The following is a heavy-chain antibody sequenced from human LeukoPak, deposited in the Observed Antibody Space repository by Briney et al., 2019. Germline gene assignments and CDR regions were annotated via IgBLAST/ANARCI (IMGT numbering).Heavy chain of an antibody. CDR3: AREQIAVAGTLDY. D-gene: IGHD6-19*01. V-gene: IGHV3-7*01. J-gene: IGHJ4*02. CDR2: IKQDGSEK. Sequence: GGSLRLSCAASRFTFITIWLTGAPRPQGRGLGGVANIKQDGSEKYYVDSVKGRFTISRNNAKNSLYLQMNSLRAEDTAVYYCAREQIAVAGTLDYWGQGTLVTVSS. CDR1: RFTFITIW.